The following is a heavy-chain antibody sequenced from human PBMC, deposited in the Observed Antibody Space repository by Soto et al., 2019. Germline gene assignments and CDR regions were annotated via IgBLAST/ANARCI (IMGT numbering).Heavy chain of an antibody. CDR1: GFTFSTYA. CDR2: ISGSGGTT. D-gene: IGHD2-15*01. Sequence: GGSLRLSCEASGFTFSTYAMTWVRQAPGKGLEWVSGISGSGGTTYYADSVKGRFTISRDNSKNTLYLQMNSLRADDTAVYYCARDLPSREGWLLQLASDYWGQGTLVTVSS. J-gene: IGHJ4*02. V-gene: IGHV3-23*01. CDR3: ARDLPSREGWLLQLASDY.